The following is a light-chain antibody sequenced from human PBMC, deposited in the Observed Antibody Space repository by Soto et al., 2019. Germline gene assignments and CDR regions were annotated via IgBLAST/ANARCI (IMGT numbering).Light chain of an antibody. Sequence: EIVWRQSPVTLSLSQRERVTVSCRASQIVSNNYLAWYQQKPGQGPRLLIYDASKRVTGIPARFSGSGSGTDFTLTISSLEPEDFAVYYCQQRSNRPLTFGQGTRLEI. CDR3: QQRSNRPLT. CDR1: QIVSNNY. J-gene: IGKJ5*01. V-gene: IGKV3-11*01. CDR2: DAS.